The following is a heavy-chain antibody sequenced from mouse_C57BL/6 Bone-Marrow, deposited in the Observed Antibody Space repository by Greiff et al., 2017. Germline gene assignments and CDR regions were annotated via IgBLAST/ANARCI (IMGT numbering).Heavy chain of an antibody. Sequence: EVQGVESGGGLVQPGGSLKLSCAASGFTFSDYYMYWVRQTPEKRLEWVAYISNGGGSTDYPDTVKGRFTISRDNAKNTLYLQMRRLKSEDTAMYYCARQRTCYSDWYFDVWGTGTTVTVSS. D-gene: IGHD2-12*01. J-gene: IGHJ1*03. CDR2: ISNGGGST. CDR1: GFTFSDYY. V-gene: IGHV5-12*01. CDR3: ARQRTCYSDWYFDV.